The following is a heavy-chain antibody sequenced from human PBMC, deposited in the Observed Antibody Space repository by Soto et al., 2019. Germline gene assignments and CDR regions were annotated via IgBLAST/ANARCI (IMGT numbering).Heavy chain of an antibody. CDR1: GGSISSSNW. J-gene: IGHJ4*02. CDR3: ATAPGHSRNIAAAGGEFDY. V-gene: IGHV4-4*02. CDR2: IYHSGST. D-gene: IGHD6-13*01. Sequence: PSETLSLTCFVSGGSISSSNWWSWVRQPPGKGLEWIGEIYHSGSTNYNPSLKSRVTISVDKSKNQFSLKLSSVTAADTAVYYCATAPGHSRNIAAAGGEFDYWGQGTLVTVSS.